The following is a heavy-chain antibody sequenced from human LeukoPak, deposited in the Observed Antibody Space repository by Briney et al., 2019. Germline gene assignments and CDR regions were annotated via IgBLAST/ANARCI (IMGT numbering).Heavy chain of an antibody. J-gene: IGHJ3*01. CDR2: INHSGST. V-gene: IGHV4-34*01. CDR3: ARDGYNPVAFDF. Sequence: SETLSLTCAVYGGSFSGYYWSWIRQPPGRGLEWIGEINHSGSTNYNPSLKSRVTISVDTSKNQFSLKLSSVTAADTAVYYCARDGYNPVAFDFWGQGTVVTVSS. CDR1: GGSFSGYY. D-gene: IGHD5-24*01.